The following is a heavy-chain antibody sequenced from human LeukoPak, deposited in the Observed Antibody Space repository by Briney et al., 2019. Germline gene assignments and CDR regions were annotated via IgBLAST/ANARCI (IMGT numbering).Heavy chain of an antibody. V-gene: IGHV1-18*04. J-gene: IGHJ3*02. CDR1: GYTFTSYG. CDR3: ARVLVRDAFDI. Sequence: ASVKVSCKASGYTFTSYGISWVRQAPGQGLEWMGWISVYNDNTNYAQRLQGRVTMTADTSTNTAYMEVRSLRSDDTAVYYCARVLVRDAFDIWGLGTMVTVSS. CDR2: ISVYNDNT.